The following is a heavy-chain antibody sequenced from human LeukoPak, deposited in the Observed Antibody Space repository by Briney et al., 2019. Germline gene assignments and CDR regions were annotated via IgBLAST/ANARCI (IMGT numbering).Heavy chain of an antibody. Sequence: SQTLSLTCTVSGGSISSGDYYWSWIRQPPGKGLEWIGYIYYSGSTYYNPSLKSRVTISVDTSKNQFSLKPSSVTAADTAVYYCARAGSDLVWAYYFDYWGQGTLVTVSS. CDR3: ARAGSDLVWAYYFDY. J-gene: IGHJ4*02. D-gene: IGHD3-16*01. CDR1: GGSISSGDYY. CDR2: IYYSGST. V-gene: IGHV4-30-4*01.